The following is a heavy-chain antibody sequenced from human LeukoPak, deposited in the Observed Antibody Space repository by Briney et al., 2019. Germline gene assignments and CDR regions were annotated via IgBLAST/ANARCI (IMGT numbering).Heavy chain of an antibody. V-gene: IGHV4-39*02. CDR2: IYYSGST. CDR1: GGSISSSSYY. D-gene: IGHD2-15*01. J-gene: IGHJ4*02. Sequence: SETLSLTCTVSGGSISSSSYYRGWIRQPPGKGLEWIGSIYYSGSTYYNPSLKSRVTISVDTSKNQFSLKLSSVTAADTAVYYCAREGYCSGGSCHPTGYWGQGTLVTVSS. CDR3: AREGYCSGGSCHPTGY.